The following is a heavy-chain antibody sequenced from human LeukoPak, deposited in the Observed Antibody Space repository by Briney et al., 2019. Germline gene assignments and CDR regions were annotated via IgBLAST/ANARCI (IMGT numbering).Heavy chain of an antibody. J-gene: IGHJ4*02. Sequence: PETLSLTCTVSGGSISSYYWSWIRQPPGKGLEWIGYIYTSGSTNYNPSLKSRVTISVDTSKNQFSLKLSSVTAADTAVYYCARHEWELLYFDYWGQGTLVTVSS. CDR1: GGSISSYY. CDR3: ARHEWELLYFDY. CDR2: IYTSGST. V-gene: IGHV4-4*09. D-gene: IGHD1-26*01.